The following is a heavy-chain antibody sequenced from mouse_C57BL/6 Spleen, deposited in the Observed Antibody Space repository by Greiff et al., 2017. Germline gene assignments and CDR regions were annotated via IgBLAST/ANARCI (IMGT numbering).Heavy chain of an antibody. D-gene: IGHD2-5*01. Sequence: QVQLQQSGTELVKPGASVKLSCKASGYTFTSYWMHWVKQRPGQGLEWIGNINPSNGGTNYNEKFKSKATLTVDKSSSTAYMQLSSLTSEDSAVYYCAREGSNYSAWFAYWGQGTLVTVSA. CDR2: INPSNGGT. CDR3: AREGSNYSAWFAY. V-gene: IGHV1-53*01. J-gene: IGHJ3*01. CDR1: GYTFTSYW.